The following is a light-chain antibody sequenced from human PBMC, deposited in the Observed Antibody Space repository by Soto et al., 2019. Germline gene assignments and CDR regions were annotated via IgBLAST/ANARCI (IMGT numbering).Light chain of an antibody. Sequence: DIQSTQSPSSLSASVGDRVTITCRASQSISSYLNWYQQKPGKAPKLLIYAASSLQTGVPSRFSGGGSGTDFTVTISRLQPEDFATYYCQQSYSRPRTFGGGTKVDIK. CDR3: QQSYSRPRT. CDR1: QSISSY. J-gene: IGKJ4*01. V-gene: IGKV1-39*01. CDR2: AAS.